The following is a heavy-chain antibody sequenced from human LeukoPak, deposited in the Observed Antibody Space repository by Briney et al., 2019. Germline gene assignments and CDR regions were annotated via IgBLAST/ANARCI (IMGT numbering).Heavy chain of an antibody. Sequence: PSETLSLTCTVSGGSFSHYYWSWIRQPPGKGLEWIGYIYYSGSTNYNPSLKSRVTISGDTSKNQFSLKLSSVTAADTAVYYCATSRARGPRNYFDYWGQGTLVTVSS. CDR2: IYYSGST. J-gene: IGHJ4*02. D-gene: IGHD6-6*01. CDR3: ATSRARGPRNYFDY. V-gene: IGHV4-59*01. CDR1: GGSFSHYY.